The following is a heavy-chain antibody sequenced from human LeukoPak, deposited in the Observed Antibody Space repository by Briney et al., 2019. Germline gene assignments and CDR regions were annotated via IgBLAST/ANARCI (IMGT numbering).Heavy chain of an antibody. J-gene: IGHJ3*02. V-gene: IGHV1-2*02. CDR1: GYTFTYYY. CDR3: ARVRVSEYYDFWSGLGAFDI. CDR2: INPDSGDT. Sequence: GASVKVSCKASGYTFTYYYIHWMRQAPGQGLEWMGWINPDSGDTSYAQKFQGRVTMTRDTSISTVYMELSRLRSDDTAVYYCARVRVSEYYDFWSGLGAFDIWGQGTMVTVSS. D-gene: IGHD3-3*01.